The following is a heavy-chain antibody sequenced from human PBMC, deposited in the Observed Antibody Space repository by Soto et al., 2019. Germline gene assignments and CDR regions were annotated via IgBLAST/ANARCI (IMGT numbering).Heavy chain of an antibody. J-gene: IGHJ3*02. CDR2: IYYSGST. V-gene: IGHV4-31*03. D-gene: IGHD6-6*01. CDR1: GGSISSGGYY. Sequence: QVQLQESGPGLVKPSQTLSLTCTVSGGSISSGGYYWSWIRQHPGKGLEWIGYIYYSGSTYYNPSLKSRVTISVDTSKNQFSLKLSSVTAADTAVYYCARFRHPFARPGAFDIWGQGTMVTVSS. CDR3: ARFRHPFARPGAFDI.